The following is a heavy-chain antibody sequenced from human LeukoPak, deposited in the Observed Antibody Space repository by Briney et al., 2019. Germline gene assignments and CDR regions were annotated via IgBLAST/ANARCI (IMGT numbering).Heavy chain of an antibody. D-gene: IGHD5-18*01. Sequence: GGSLRLSCAASGFTFSSYAMHWVRQAPGKGLEWVAVISYDGSHKYYADSVKGRFTISRDNAKNSLYLQMNSLRAEDTAVYYCARDEGPFLDTAMVQMDYWGQGTLVTVSS. CDR1: GFTFSSYA. V-gene: IGHV3-30-3*01. CDR3: ARDEGPFLDTAMVQMDY. J-gene: IGHJ4*02. CDR2: ISYDGSHK.